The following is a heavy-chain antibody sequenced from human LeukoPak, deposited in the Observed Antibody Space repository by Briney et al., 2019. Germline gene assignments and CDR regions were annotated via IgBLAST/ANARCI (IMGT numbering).Heavy chain of an antibody. V-gene: IGHV4-34*01. D-gene: IGHD5-18*01. J-gene: IGHJ4*02. CDR1: GGSFSGYY. CDR3: ARRGYSYGLAFFDY. Sequence: SETLSLTCAVYGGSFSGYYWSWIRQPPGKGLEWIGEINHSGSTNYNPSLKSRATISVDTSKNQFSLKLSSVTAADTAVYYCARRGYSYGLAFFDYWGQGTLVTVSS. CDR2: INHSGST.